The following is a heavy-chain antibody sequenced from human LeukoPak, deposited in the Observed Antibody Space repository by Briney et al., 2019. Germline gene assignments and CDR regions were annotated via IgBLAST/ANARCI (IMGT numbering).Heavy chain of an antibody. CDR2: FDPEDGET. J-gene: IGHJ4*02. V-gene: IGHV1-24*01. CDR1: GYTLTELS. CDR3: ATALYDSSGYSCYFDY. Sequence: ASVKVSCKVSGYTLTELSMHWVRQAPGKGLEWMGGFDPEDGETIYAQKFQGRVTMIEDTSTDTAYMELSSLRSEDTAVYYCATALYDSSGYSCYFDYWGQGTLVTVSS. D-gene: IGHD3-22*01.